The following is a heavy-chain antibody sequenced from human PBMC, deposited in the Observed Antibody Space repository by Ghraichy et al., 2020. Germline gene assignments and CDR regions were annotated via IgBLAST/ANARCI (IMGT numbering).Heavy chain of an antibody. Sequence: GGSLRLSCAASGFTFSSYVMTWVRQAPGKGLEWVSGISGSGGGTYYADSVKGRFTISRDNSKNTLYLQMNSLRAEDTAVYYCAKGLGGSYGRWYLDLWGRGTLVTVSS. V-gene: IGHV3-23*01. CDR3: AKGLGGSYGRWYLDL. D-gene: IGHD3-16*01. CDR2: ISGSGGGT. CDR1: GFTFSSYV. J-gene: IGHJ2*01.